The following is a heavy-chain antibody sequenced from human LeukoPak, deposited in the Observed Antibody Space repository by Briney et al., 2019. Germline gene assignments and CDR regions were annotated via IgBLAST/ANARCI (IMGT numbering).Heavy chain of an antibody. J-gene: IGHJ2*01. CDR1: GFTFSSYS. D-gene: IGHD6-19*01. Sequence: QPGGSLRLSCAASGFTFSSYSMNWVRQAPGKGLEWVSYISSSSSTIYYADSVKGRFTISRDNAKNSLYLQMNSLRAEDTAVYYCASFRGWHWYFDLWGRGTLVTVSS. V-gene: IGHV3-48*04. CDR2: ISSSSSTI. CDR3: ASFRGWHWYFDL.